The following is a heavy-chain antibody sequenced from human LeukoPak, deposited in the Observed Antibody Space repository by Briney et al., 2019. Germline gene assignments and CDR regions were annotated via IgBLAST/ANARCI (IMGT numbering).Heavy chain of an antibody. CDR2: FSSSGST. J-gene: IGHJ5*02. D-gene: IGHD3-10*01. V-gene: IGHV4-59*01. CDR1: GDSISNYY. Sequence: SSETLSLTCTVSGDSISNYYWSWIRQPPGKGLEWIGYFSSSGSTNYNPSLDSRVTLSVDASKNQFSLKVTSVTAADTAIDYCATISWPGRGSRLDPWGQGTLVTVSS. CDR3: ATISWPGRGSRLDP.